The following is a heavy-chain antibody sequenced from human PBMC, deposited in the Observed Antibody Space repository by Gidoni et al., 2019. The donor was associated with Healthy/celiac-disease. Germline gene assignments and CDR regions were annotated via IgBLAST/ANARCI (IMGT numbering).Heavy chain of an antibody. V-gene: IGHV1-3*01. J-gene: IGHJ5*02. CDR3: ARALYSSGWYWFDP. Sequence: QVQLVQSGAEVKKPGASVKVSCQASGYPFTSYAMHWVRQAPGQRLEWMGWINAGNGNTKYSQKFQGRVTITRDTSASTAYMELSSLRSEDTAVYYCARALYSSGWYWFDPWGQGTLVTVSS. D-gene: IGHD6-19*01. CDR2: INAGNGNT. CDR1: GYPFTSYA.